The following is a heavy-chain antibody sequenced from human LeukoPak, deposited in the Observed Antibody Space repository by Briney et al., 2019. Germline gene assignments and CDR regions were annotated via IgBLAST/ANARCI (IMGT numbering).Heavy chain of an antibody. V-gene: IGHV4-30-4*01. CDR1: SDSITSGDYY. D-gene: IGHD6-6*01. CDR3: ARDIAARRDNWFDP. CDR2: IHYSGNT. J-gene: IGHJ5*02. Sequence: PSETLSLTCTVSSDSITSGDYYWSWVRQSPGKGLEWIGYIHYSGNTYYNPSPKSRVTLAVDTSKNQFSLKLNSVTAADSAVYYCARDIAARRDNWFDPWGQGTLVTVSS.